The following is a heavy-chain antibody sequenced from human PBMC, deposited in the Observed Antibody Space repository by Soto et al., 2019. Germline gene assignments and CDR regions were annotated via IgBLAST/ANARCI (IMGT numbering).Heavy chain of an antibody. CDR3: ARAPRPVTQHAIYYFDY. Sequence: QVQLVQSGAEVKKPGSSVKVSCKASGGTFSSYAISWVRQAPGLGLEWMGGIIPIFGTANYAQKFQGRVTITADKSTSTAYMELSSLRSEDTAVYYCARAPRPVTQHAIYYFDYWGQGTLVTVSS. CDR2: IIPIFGTA. J-gene: IGHJ4*02. D-gene: IGHD4-17*01. V-gene: IGHV1-69*06. CDR1: GGTFSSYA.